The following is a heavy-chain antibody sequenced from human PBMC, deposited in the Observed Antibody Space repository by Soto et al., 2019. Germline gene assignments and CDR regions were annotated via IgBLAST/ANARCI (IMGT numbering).Heavy chain of an antibody. D-gene: IGHD6-13*01. Sequence: PGGSLRLSCAASGFTFSSYAMSWVRQAPGKGLEWVSAISGSGGSTYYADSVKGRFTISRDNSKNTLYLQMNSLRAEDTAVYYCAKGFQSSLYKGGYYYYGMDVCGQGTTVTVS. J-gene: IGHJ6*01. CDR1: GFTFSSYA. CDR3: AKGFQSSLYKGGYYYYGMDV. CDR2: ISGSGGST. V-gene: IGHV3-23*01.